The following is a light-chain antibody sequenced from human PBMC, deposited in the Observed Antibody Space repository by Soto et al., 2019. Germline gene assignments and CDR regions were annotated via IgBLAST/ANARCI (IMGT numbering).Light chain of an antibody. J-gene: IGKJ1*01. Sequence: EIVLPQSPGTLSLSQGERATLSCRASQSVSNNYLAWYQQKPGQAPRLLIYGASNRATGIPDRFRGSGSRTDFTLTISRLEPEDFAVYYCQQYGSSGTFGQGTKVESK. V-gene: IGKV3-20*01. CDR3: QQYGSSGT. CDR2: GAS. CDR1: QSVSNNY.